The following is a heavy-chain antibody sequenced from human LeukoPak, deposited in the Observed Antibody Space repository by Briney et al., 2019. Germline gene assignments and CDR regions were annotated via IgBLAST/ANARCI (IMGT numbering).Heavy chain of an antibody. CDR1: GYTFISYG. D-gene: IGHD4-23*01. J-gene: IGHJ4*02. CDR2: ISGYNGNT. Sequence: ASVKVSCKTSGYTFISYGISWVRQAPGQGLEWMGWISGYNGNTNYAQKLQGRVTMTTDTSTSTAYMELRSLRYDDTAVYYCARSDYGGFGGYWGQGTLVTVSS. CDR3: ARSDYGGFGGY. V-gene: IGHV1-18*01.